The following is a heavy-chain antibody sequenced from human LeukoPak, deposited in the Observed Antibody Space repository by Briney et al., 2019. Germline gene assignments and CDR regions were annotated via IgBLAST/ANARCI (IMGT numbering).Heavy chain of an antibody. J-gene: IGHJ3*02. CDR3: ARDLLQQLVDDAFDI. V-gene: IGHV1-46*01. Sequence: ASVKVSCKASGYTFTSYYMHWVRQAPGQGLEWMGIINPSGGSTSYAQKFQGRVTMTRDTSTSTVYMELSSLRSEDTAVYYCARDLLQQLVDDAFDIWGQGTMATVSS. D-gene: IGHD6-13*01. CDR2: INPSGGST. CDR1: GYTFTSYY.